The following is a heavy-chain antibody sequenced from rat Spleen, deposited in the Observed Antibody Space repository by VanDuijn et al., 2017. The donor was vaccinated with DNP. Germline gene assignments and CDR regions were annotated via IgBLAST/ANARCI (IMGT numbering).Heavy chain of an antibody. CDR2: ISYSGRT. D-gene: IGHD1-7*01. CDR1: GYSITSNY. Sequence: EVQLQESGPGLVKPSQSLSLTCSVTGYSITSNYWGWIRKFPGNKMEYIGHISYSGRTDYNPSPKSRISITRDTSRNHFFLHLISVTTEDTATYYCARWTRYFDYWGQGVMVTVSS. V-gene: IGHV3-1*01. CDR3: ARWTRYFDY. J-gene: IGHJ2*01.